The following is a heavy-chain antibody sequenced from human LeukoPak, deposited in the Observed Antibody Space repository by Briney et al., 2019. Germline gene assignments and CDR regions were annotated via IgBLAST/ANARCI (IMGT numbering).Heavy chain of an antibody. CDR1: GGSLSSGDYY. V-gene: IGHV4-30-4*08. D-gene: IGHD2-8*01. Sequence: SETLSLTCTVSGGSLSSGDYYWSWIRQPLGKGLEWIGYIYYSGSTYYNPSLKSRVTISVDTSKNQFSLKLSSVTAADTAVYYCARATNVPAFDIWGQGTMVTVSS. J-gene: IGHJ3*02. CDR2: IYYSGST. CDR3: ARATNVPAFDI.